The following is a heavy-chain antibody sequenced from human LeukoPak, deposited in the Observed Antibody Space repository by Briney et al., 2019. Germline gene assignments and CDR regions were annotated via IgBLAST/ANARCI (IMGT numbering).Heavy chain of an antibody. J-gene: IGHJ4*02. CDR3: ARDIAAAGTHFDY. CDR2: IYYNGAT. CDR1: GGSISTYY. Sequence: SETLSLTCTVSGGSISTYYWSWIRQPPGKGLEWIGYIYYNGATDYNPSLESRVTISVDTSKNQFSLKLSSVTAADTAVYYCARDIAAAGTHFDYWGQGILVTVSS. D-gene: IGHD6-13*01. V-gene: IGHV4-59*01.